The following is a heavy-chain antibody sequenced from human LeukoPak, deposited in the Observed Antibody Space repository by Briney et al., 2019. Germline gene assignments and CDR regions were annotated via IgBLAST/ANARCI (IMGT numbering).Heavy chain of an antibody. CDR1: GFTFTSHV. D-gene: IGHD1-1*01. CDR3: VREGLERRTNFDY. J-gene: IGHJ4*02. V-gene: IGHV3-64D*06. CDR2: ISLNVQNT. Sequence: AGSLRLSCSASGFTFTSHVMHWLRQAPGKELQCVSGISLNVQNTYYTGSVKGRFTISRDSSKNTVYLQMHSLTAEDTAVYYCVREGLERRTNFDYWGQGTLFSVSS.